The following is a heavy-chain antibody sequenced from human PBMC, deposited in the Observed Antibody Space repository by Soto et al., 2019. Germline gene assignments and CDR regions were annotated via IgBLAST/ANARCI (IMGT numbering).Heavy chain of an antibody. V-gene: IGHV4-4*02. D-gene: IGHD5-18*01. CDR1: GDSISSSYW. J-gene: IGHJ6*02. CDR3: ARRYSYVSMDV. Sequence: QVQLQESGPGLVKPSGTLSLTCAVSGDSISSSYWWSWVRQPPGKGLEWIGEIYHSGSTNYNPSLESRVTISVDKSKNQFSLKLSSVTAADTAVYYCARRYSYVSMDVWGQGTTVTVSS. CDR2: IYHSGST.